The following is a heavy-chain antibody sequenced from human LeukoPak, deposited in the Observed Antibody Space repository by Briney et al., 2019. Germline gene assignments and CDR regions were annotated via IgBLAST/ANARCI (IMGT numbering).Heavy chain of an antibody. CDR1: GGSISRSNYY. CDR3: ARPRREYSSSSSFDY. Sequence: PSETLSLTCTVSGGSISRSNYYWGWIRQPPGKGLEWIGSIYYSGSTYYNPSLKSRVTISVDTSKTLFSLKLRSVTAADTALYYCARPRREYSSSSSFDYWGQGTLVTVSS. CDR2: IYYSGST. J-gene: IGHJ4*02. V-gene: IGHV4-39*01. D-gene: IGHD6-6*01.